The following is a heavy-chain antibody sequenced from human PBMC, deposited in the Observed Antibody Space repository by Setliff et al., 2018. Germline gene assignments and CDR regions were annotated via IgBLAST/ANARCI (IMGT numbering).Heavy chain of an antibody. Sequence: GESLKISCQGSGYTFTNYWIGWVRQMPGKGPEWVGLIYPGDSDTRYSPSFQGQVTIAVDRSRVTAYLQWDSLKASDAATYYCARLAVRNTVYYYFTDVWGKGTSVTVSS. J-gene: IGHJ6*03. CDR3: ARLAVRNTVYYYFTDV. CDR2: IYPGDSDT. V-gene: IGHV5-51*01. CDR1: GYTFTNYW. D-gene: IGHD2-2*02.